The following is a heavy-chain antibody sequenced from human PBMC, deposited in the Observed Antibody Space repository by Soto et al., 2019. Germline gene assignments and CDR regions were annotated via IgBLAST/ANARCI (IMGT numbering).Heavy chain of an antibody. D-gene: IGHD3-3*01. CDR2: ISDTGSNP. CDR1: GLTFRSYA. J-gene: IGHJ5*02. Sequence: VLLLESGGGLVQPGASLRLSCEASGLTFRSYALSWVRQAPGKGLEWVSGISDTGSNPYYADSVKGRFTISRDDSKNTLSLQMKSLRADDTAMYYCAKAGGRVVDAYDTWGQGTLVILAS. V-gene: IGHV3-23*01. CDR3: AKAGGRVVDAYDT.